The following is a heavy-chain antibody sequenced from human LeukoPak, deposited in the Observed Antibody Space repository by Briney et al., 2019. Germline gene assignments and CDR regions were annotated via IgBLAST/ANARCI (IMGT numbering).Heavy chain of an antibody. V-gene: IGHV3-48*04. Sequence: PEGSLRLSCAASGFTFSSYSMNWVRQAPGKGLEWVSYISSSSSTIYYADTVKGRFTISRDNAKNSLYLQMNSLRAEDTAVYYCAREAGNLDAFDIWGQGTMVTVSS. J-gene: IGHJ3*02. CDR3: AREAGNLDAFDI. D-gene: IGHD6-13*01. CDR2: ISSSSSTI. CDR1: GFTFSSYS.